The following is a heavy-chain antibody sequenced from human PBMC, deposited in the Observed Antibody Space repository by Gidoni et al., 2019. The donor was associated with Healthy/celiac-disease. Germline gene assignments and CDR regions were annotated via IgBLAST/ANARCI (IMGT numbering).Heavy chain of an antibody. CDR3: AKETKGWFDP. J-gene: IGHJ5*02. CDR2: CSWNSGST. CDR1: GFTFDDYA. V-gene: IGHV3-9*01. Sequence: RLSCAASGFTFDDYAMHWVRQAPGKGLEWVSGCSWNSGSTGYADSVKGRFTIFRDTANNSLYLQMNILRAEDTALYYCAKETKGWFDPWGQGTLVTVSS. D-gene: IGHD1-1*01.